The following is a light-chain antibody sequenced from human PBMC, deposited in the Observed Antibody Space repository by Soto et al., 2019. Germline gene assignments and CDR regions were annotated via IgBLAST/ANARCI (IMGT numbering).Light chain of an antibody. CDR1: SDHSSYA. CDR3: QTWGTGFQV. V-gene: IGLV4-69*01. Sequence: QPVLTQSPSASASLGASVKLTCTLSSDHSSYAIAWHQMHPEKGPRYLMDLNNDGSHTKGDGIPDRFSGPSSGAERYLIISSLQSEDEADYYCQTWGTGFQVFGGGTKLTVL. CDR2: LNNDGSH. J-gene: IGLJ2*01.